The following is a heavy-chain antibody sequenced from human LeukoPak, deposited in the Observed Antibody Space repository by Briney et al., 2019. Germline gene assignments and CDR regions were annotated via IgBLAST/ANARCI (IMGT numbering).Heavy chain of an antibody. CDR1: GGSISGSTVY. CDR3: ARALGYCYGGSCYSPSLYYYYSYMDV. CDR2: LYYSGNT. V-gene: IGHV4-39*01. Sequence: SETLSLTCSVSGGSISGSTVYWGWNRQPPGKGLERIGSLYYSGNTYYTPSLKSRVTISVDTSKNQFSLKVTSVTAADTAVYYCARALGYCYGGSCYSPSLYYYYSYMDVWGKGTTVTVSS. D-gene: IGHD2-15*01. J-gene: IGHJ6*03.